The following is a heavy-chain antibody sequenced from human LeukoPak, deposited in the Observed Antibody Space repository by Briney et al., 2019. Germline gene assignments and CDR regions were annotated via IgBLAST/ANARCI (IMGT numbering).Heavy chain of an antibody. J-gene: IGHJ5*02. V-gene: IGHV3-21*01. CDR1: GFTFSRNS. Sequence: GGSLRLSCAASGFTFSRNSMNWVRQAPGKGLEWVSSMSSSGSHIYYADSVKGRFTISRDNAKNTLYLQMNSLRAEDTAVYYCARGLGYCSSTSCINWFDPWGQGTLVTVSS. CDR3: ARGLGYCSSTSCINWFDP. CDR2: MSSSGSHI. D-gene: IGHD2-2*01.